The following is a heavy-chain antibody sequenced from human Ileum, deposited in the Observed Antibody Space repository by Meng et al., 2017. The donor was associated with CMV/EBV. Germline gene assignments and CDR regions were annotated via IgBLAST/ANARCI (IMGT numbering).Heavy chain of an antibody. J-gene: IGHJ2*01. CDR2: IKSDGSST. D-gene: IGHD4-23*01. CDR1: FTFSISW. Sequence: FTFSISWMHWVRHAPGKGLVWVSRIKSDGSSTSYADSVKGRFTISRDNAKNTLYLQMNSLRAEDTAVYYCARDLTMVVTSSWYFDLWGRGTLVTVSS. V-gene: IGHV3-74*01. CDR3: ARDLTMVVTSSWYFDL.